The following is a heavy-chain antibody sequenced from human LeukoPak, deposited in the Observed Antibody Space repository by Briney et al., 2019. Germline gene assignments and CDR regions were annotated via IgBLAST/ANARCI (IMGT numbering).Heavy chain of an antibody. V-gene: IGHV3-30*18. CDR3: TKARSAMFRADFDY. Sequence: PGRALRLSWAASGFTFSSDGMHWGRQAPCKGLDWVAVVSSDGGHTYRAASVQGRFTISRANSKNTLYLQLNSLRAGDTAVYYCTKARSAMFRADFDYWGQGTLVTVSS. CDR1: GFTFSSDG. J-gene: IGHJ4*02. D-gene: IGHD3-10*01. CDR2: VSSDGGHT.